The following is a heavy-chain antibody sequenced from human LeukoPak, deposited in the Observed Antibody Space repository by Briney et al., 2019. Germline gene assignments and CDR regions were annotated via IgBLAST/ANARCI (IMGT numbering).Heavy chain of an antibody. J-gene: IGHJ6*02. CDR1: GYTFTGYY. V-gene: IGHV1-2*02. Sequence: ASVKVSCKASGYTFTGYYMHWVRQAPGQGLEWMGWINPNSGGTNYAQKFQGRVTMTRDTSISTAYMELSRLRSDDTAVYYCAREVIVALSGYYYGMDVWGQGTTVTVSS. D-gene: IGHD3-22*01. CDR3: AREVIVALSGYYYGMDV. CDR2: INPNSGGT.